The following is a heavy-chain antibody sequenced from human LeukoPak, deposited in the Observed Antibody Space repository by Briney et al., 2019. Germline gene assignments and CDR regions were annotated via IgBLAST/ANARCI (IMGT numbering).Heavy chain of an antibody. Sequence: SETLSLTCNVSGASISNSYWSWIRQPAGKGLEWIGRIHSSGTTNYNPSLKNRVTMSVDTPKNQFSLRLSSVTAADTAVYFCAGGFCSSTSCYPRGVFVFWGKGTIVPVSS. J-gene: IGHJ3*01. CDR3: AGGFCSSTSCYPRGVFVF. CDR2: IHSSGTT. D-gene: IGHD2-2*01. V-gene: IGHV4-4*07. CDR1: GASISNSY.